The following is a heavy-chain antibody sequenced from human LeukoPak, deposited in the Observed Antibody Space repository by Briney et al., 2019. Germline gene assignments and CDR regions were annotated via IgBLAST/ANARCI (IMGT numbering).Heavy chain of an antibody. CDR1: GYSFNNFW. CDR3: ARHYVSRTRGITGAGDV. V-gene: IGHV5-51*01. D-gene: IGHD1-26*01. J-gene: IGHJ3*01. Sequence: GESLKISCQGSGYSFNNFWIAWVRQQPGEGLEWMGIIYPGDSDSRYSPSFQGQVTMSVDKSISTAYLQWSSLKASDTAVYYCARHYVSRTRGITGAGDVWGQGTMVTVSS. CDR2: IYPGDSDS.